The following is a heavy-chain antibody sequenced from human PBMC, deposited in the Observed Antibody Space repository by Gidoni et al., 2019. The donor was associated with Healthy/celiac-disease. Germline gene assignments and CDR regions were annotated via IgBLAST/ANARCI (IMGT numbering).Heavy chain of an antibody. CDR2: ISYDGSNK. D-gene: IGHD2-2*01. V-gene: IGHV3-30-3*01. Sequence: QVQLVESGGGVVQPGRSLRLSCAASGFTFRSYAMHWVRQAPGKGLEWVAVISYDGSNKYYADSVKGRFTISRDNSKNTLYLQMNSLRAEDTAVYYCARGMYCSSTSCYFYYYYYGMDVWGQGTTVTVSS. CDR3: ARGMYCSSTSCYFYYYYYGMDV. J-gene: IGHJ6*02. CDR1: GFTFRSYA.